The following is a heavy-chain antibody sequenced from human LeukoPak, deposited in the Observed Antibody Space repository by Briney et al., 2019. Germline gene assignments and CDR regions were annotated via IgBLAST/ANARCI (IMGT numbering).Heavy chain of an antibody. CDR1: GYTFTSYG. V-gene: IGHV1-18*01. CDR2: IGAYNGNT. J-gene: IGHJ4*02. CDR3: ARDHSFMTTVTTGSGDY. D-gene: IGHD4-11*01. Sequence: GASVKVSCKASGYTFTSYGISWVRQAPGQGLEWMGWIGAYNGNTNYAQKLQGRVTMTTDTSTSTAYMELRSLRSDDTAVYYCARDHSFMTTVTTGSGDYWGQGTLVTVSS.